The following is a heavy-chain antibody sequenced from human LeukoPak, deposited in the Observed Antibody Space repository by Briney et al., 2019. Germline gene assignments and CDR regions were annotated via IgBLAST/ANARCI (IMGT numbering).Heavy chain of an antibody. J-gene: IGHJ4*02. D-gene: IGHD2-2*03. CDR3: ARGLGYCSSTSCLMTTVTTKPGDY. CDR1: GGSISSYY. CDR2: INHSGST. V-gene: IGHV4-34*01. Sequence: SETLSLTCTVSGGSISSYYWSWIRQPPGKGLEWIGEINHSGSTNYNPSLKSRVTISVDTSKNQFSLKLSSVTAADTAVYYCARGLGYCSSTSCLMTTVTTKPGDYWGQGTLVTVSS.